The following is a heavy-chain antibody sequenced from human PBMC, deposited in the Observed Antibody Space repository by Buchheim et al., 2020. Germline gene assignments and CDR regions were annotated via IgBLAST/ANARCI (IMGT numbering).Heavy chain of an antibody. V-gene: IGHV3-23*01. D-gene: IGHD6-19*01. J-gene: IGHJ4*02. Sequence: EVQLLESGGGLVQPGGSLRLSCAASGFSFSSYAMSWVRQAPGKGLEWVSLISDNGGRTYYADSVKGRFTISRDNSKSTLYLQMNSLRAEETALYCFAKNSGSISGWYDDSWGQGTL. CDR2: ISDNGGRT. CDR1: GFSFSSYA. CDR3: AKNSGSISGWYDDS.